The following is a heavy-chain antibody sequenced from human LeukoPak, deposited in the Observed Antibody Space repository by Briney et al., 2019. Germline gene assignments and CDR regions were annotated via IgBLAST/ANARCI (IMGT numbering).Heavy chain of an antibody. V-gene: IGHV3-11*04. CDR3: ARDRAWYDY. D-gene: IGHD6-13*01. J-gene: IGHJ4*02. Sequence: GGSLRLSCVASGFTFSDYYMSWIRQAPGKGLEWVSYISSSGSTIYYADSVKGRFTFSRDNAKNSLYLQMNSLRAEDTAVYYWARDRAWYDYWAQGTLVTVSS. CDR1: GFTFSDYY. CDR2: ISSSGSTI.